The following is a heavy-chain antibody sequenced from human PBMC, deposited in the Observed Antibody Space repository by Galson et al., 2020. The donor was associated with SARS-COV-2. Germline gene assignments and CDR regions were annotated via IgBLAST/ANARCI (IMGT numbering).Heavy chain of an antibody. V-gene: IGHV1-8*01. CDR3: ARGGRGDYPDY. J-gene: IGHJ4*02. Sequence: ASVKVSCKASGYTFNIFDINWVRQATGQGLEWVGWINPNSGKTVYAQKFQGRVTMTRDTSTNTAYMELFSLTSDDSAVYYCARGGRGDYPDYWGQGTLVTVSS. D-gene: IGHD1-26*01. CDR2: INPNSGKT. CDR1: GYTFNIFD.